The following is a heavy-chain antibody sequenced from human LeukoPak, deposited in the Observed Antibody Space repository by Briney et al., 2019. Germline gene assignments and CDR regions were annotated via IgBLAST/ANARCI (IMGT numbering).Heavy chain of an antibody. CDR2: ISGSGGST. CDR3: PKGMNWFDP. V-gene: IGHV3-23*01. J-gene: IGHJ5*02. CDR1: GFTFSSYA. Sequence: GGSLRLSCAASGFTFSSYAMSWVRQAPGKGLEWVSAISGSGGSTNYADSVKGRFTISRVNSKNTRYLQMNSLRAEDPAVYYCPKGMNWFDPWGQGTLSPSPQ.